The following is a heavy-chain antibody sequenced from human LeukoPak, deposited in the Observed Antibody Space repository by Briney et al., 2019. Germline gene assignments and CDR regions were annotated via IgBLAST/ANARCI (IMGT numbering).Heavy chain of an antibody. CDR3: ARHISSGGTYAHFDY. J-gene: IGHJ4*02. Sequence: SETLSLTCTVSGGSISSYYWSWIRQPPGEGLEWIGYIHYNGNTNYNPSLKSRVTMSLDTSEKQVSLKLNSVTAADTAVYYCARHISSGGTYAHFDYWGQGTLVTVSS. CDR2: IHYNGNT. V-gene: IGHV4-59*08. CDR1: GGSISSYY. D-gene: IGHD1-26*01.